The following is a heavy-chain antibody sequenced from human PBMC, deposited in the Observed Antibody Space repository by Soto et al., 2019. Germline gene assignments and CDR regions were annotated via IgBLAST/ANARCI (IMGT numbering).Heavy chain of an antibody. CDR3: ATDPGHSNVILEY. V-gene: IGHV3-74*01. J-gene: IGHJ4*02. D-gene: IGHD4-4*01. CDR2: INSDGSRT. Sequence: GGSLRLSCVVSGFTLSNYLMHWVRQAPGKGLVWVSRINSDGSRTTYADSVKGRFTVSRDNAKNTVWLQMNSLRAEDTAVYYCATDPGHSNVILEYWGQGSLVTVSS. CDR1: GFTLSNYL.